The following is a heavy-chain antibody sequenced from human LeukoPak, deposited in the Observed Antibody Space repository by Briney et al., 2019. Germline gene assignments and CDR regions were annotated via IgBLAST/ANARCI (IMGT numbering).Heavy chain of an antibody. J-gene: IGHJ4*02. Sequence: PSETLSLTCSVSIDSLSSYYWGWIRQPPGKGLEWIGSIYHSGSTYYNPSLKSRVTISVDTSKNQFSLKLTSVTAADTAVYYCARSSGYVSYWGQGTLVTVSS. CDR3: ARSSGYVSY. CDR1: IDSLSSYY. V-gene: IGHV4-38-2*02. CDR2: IYHSGST. D-gene: IGHD3-22*01.